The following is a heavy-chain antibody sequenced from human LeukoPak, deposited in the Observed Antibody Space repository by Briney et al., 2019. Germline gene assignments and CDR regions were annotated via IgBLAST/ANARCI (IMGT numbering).Heavy chain of an antibody. Sequence: GGSLRLSCAASGFTFSSYGMHWVRQAPGKGLEWVAVIWYDGSNKYYADSVKGRFTISRDNSKNTLYLQMNSLRAEDTAVYYCAREGNVDGYPYYFDYWGQGTLVTVSS. CDR1: GFTFSSYG. J-gene: IGHJ4*02. V-gene: IGHV3-33*01. D-gene: IGHD5-24*01. CDR2: IWYDGSNK. CDR3: AREGNVDGYPYYFDY.